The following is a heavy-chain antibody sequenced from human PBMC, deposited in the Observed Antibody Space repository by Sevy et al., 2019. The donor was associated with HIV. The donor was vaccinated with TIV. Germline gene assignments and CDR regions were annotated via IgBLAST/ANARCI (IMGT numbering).Heavy chain of an antibody. CDR3: ARDGYCSGGSCYSPLLYYYYYYMDV. CDR2: INSDGSST. Sequence: GGSLRLSCAASGFTFSSYWMHWVRQAPGKGLVWVSRINSDGSSTSYADSVKGRFTISRDNVKNTLYLQMNSLRAEDTAVYYCARDGYCSGGSCYSPLLYYYYYYMDVWGKGTTVTVSS. CDR1: GFTFSSYW. D-gene: IGHD2-15*01. J-gene: IGHJ6*03. V-gene: IGHV3-74*01.